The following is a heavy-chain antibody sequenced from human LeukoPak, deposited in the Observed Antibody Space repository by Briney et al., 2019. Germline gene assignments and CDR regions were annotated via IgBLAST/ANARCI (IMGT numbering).Heavy chain of an antibody. J-gene: IGHJ4*02. D-gene: IGHD4-23*01. V-gene: IGHV4-4*07. CDR1: GGSISSYY. CDR2: ISTGGST. Sequence: PSETLSLTCTVSGGSISSYYWSWIRQPAGKGLEWIGRISTGGSTNYNPSLKSRVTMSVDTSKNQFSLNLTSVTAADTAVYYCARSDGRNSRSFDYWGQGTLVTVSS. CDR3: ARSDGRNSRSFDY.